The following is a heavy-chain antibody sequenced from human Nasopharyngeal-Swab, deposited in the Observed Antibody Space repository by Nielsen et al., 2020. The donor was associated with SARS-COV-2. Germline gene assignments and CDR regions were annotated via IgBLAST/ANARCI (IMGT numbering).Heavy chain of an antibody. J-gene: IGHJ4*02. CDR1: GFTFSDYY. Sequence: GGSLRLSCAASGFTFSDYYMSWIRQAPGKGLEWVSYISSSGSTIYYADSVKGRFTISRDNAKNSLYLQMNSLRDEDTAVYYCARDESYCGGDCYRGSSDYWGQGTLVTVSS. CDR2: ISSSGSTI. V-gene: IGHV3-11*04. CDR3: ARDESYCGGDCYRGSSDY. D-gene: IGHD2-21*02.